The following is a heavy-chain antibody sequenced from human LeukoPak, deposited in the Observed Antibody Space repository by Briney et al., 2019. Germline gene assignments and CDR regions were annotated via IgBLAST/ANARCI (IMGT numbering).Heavy chain of an antibody. V-gene: IGHV3-48*03. CDR2: ISSSGSTI. CDR1: GFTFSSYE. Sequence: GGSLRLSCAASGFTFSSYEMNWVRQAPGKGLEWVSYISSSGSTIYYADSVKGRFTISRDNAKNSLCLQMNSLRAEDTAVYYCARESPDRRDGYKLWGQGTLVTVSS. D-gene: IGHD5-24*01. CDR3: ARESPDRRDGYKL. J-gene: IGHJ4*02.